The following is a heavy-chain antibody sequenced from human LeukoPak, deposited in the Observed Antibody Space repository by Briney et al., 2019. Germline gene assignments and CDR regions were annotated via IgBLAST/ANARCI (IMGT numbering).Heavy chain of an antibody. V-gene: IGHV4-39*07. Sequence: PSETLSLTCTVSGGSISSSSYYWGWILQPPGKGLEWIGSIYYSGSTYYNPSLKSRVTISVDTSKNQFSLKLSSVTAADTAVYYCARVGGAYIAAAGTGYYWGQGTLVTASS. CDR1: GGSISSSSYY. CDR3: ARVGGAYIAAAGTGYY. D-gene: IGHD6-13*01. J-gene: IGHJ4*02. CDR2: IYYSGST.